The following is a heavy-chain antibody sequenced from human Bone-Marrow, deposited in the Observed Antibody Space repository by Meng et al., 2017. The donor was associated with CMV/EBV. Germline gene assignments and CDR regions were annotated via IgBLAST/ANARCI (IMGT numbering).Heavy chain of an antibody. CDR2: INPNSGGT. Sequence: ASVKVSCKASGYTFTGYYMHWVRQAPGQGLEWMGWINPNSGGTNYAQKFQGRVTMTRDTSISTAYMELSRLRSDDTAVYYCARAPSTFGGVIVHPPDYWGQGTLVTDSS. D-gene: IGHD3-16*02. CDR1: GYTFTGYY. CDR3: ARAPSTFGGVIVHPPDY. V-gene: IGHV1-2*02. J-gene: IGHJ4*02.